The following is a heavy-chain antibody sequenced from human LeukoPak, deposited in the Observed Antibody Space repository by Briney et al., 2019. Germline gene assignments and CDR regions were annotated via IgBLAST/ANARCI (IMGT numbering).Heavy chain of an antibody. J-gene: IGHJ4*02. Sequence: GRSLRLSCAASGFTFDDYALHWVRQTPGKGLEWVSGISWHSGSIAYADSVKGRFTISRDNAKNSLYLQMNSLRAEDTALYYCAKDRAIAVPVTGGGYFDYWGQGTLVTVSS. V-gene: IGHV3-9*01. CDR2: ISWHSGSI. CDR1: GFTFDDYA. D-gene: IGHD6-19*01. CDR3: AKDRAIAVPVTGGGYFDY.